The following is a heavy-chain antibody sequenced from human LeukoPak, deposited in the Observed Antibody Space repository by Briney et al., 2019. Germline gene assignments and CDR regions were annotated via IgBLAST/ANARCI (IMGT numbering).Heavy chain of an antibody. CDR1: GGSISSVSYY. CDR3: ARPSHYSDSSGYYLGSYYFDY. J-gene: IGHJ4*02. Sequence: SETLSLTCTVSGGSISSVSYYWGWIRQPPGKGPEWIGNIYYSGSTYYNPSLKSRVTISVDTSKNQFSLKLTSVTAADTAVYYCARPSHYSDSSGYYLGSYYFDYWGQGTLVTVSS. D-gene: IGHD3-22*01. CDR2: IYYSGST. V-gene: IGHV4-39*01.